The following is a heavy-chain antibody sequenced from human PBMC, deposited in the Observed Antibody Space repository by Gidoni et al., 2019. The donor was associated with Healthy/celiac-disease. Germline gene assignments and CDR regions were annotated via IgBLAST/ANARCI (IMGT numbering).Heavy chain of an antibody. Sequence: QVQLVESGGGVVQPGRSLRLSCAASGFTFRSYAMHWVRQAPGKGLEWVAVISYDGSNKYYADSVKGRFTISRDNSKNTLYLQMNSLRAEDTAVYYCARGGSSSWYSGDWFDPWGQGTLVTVSS. CDR2: ISYDGSNK. CDR3: ARGGSSSWYSGDWFDP. D-gene: IGHD6-13*01. CDR1: GFTFRSYA. J-gene: IGHJ5*02. V-gene: IGHV3-30-3*01.